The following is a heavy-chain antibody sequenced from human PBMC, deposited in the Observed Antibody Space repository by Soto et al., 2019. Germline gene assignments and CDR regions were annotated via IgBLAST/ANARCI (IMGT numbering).Heavy chain of an antibody. CDR1: GFTFSTYA. D-gene: IGHD2-2*01. V-gene: IGHV3-23*01. J-gene: IGHJ6*02. CDR3: AKGVKVPAAIRYYYYGLDV. CDR2: LTGSGATT. Sequence: EVQLLESGGGLVRPGESLRLSCTASGFTFSTYALSWVRQAPGKGLEWVSALTGSGATTYYADSVKGRFTISRDKSKNTLYLQMSSLRAEDTAIYYCAKGVKVPAAIRYYYYGLDVWGHGTTVTVSS.